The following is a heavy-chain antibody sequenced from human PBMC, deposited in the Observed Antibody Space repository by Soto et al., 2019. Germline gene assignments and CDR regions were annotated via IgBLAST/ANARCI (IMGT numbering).Heavy chain of an antibody. J-gene: IGHJ4*02. V-gene: IGHV3-23*01. CDR3: AKDGAM. CDR2: IIATGGST. Sequence: HPGGSLRLSCAASGFTFSDYAMNWVRQAPGKGLEWVSGIIATGGSTYYADSVKGRFIISRDNSKNTLFLQMNSLRAEDTALYYCAKDGAMWGQGTQVTVSS. CDR1: GFTFSDYA. D-gene: IGHD1-26*01.